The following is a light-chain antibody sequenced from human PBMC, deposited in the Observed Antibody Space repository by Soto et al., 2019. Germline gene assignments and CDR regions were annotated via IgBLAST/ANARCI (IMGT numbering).Light chain of an antibody. CDR3: TSYAGSNIPVL. CDR1: SSDVGGYNF. V-gene: IGLV2-8*01. J-gene: IGLJ2*01. Sequence: QSALTQLPSASGSPGQSVTISCTGTSSDVGGYNFVSWYQQHPGKAPKLMIYDVTERPSGVPDRFSGSKSGNTASLTVSGLQGEDEADYSCTSYAGSNIPVLFGGGTKLTVL. CDR2: DVT.